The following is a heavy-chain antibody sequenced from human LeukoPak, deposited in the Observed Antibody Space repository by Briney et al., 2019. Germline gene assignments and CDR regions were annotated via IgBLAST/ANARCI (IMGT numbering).Heavy chain of an antibody. CDR1: GGSISSGSSY. V-gene: IGHV4-61*02. Sequence: PSQTLSLTCTVSGGSISSGSSYWSWIRQPAGKGPEWIGRIYTSGSTNYNPSLKSRVTISVDTSKNLFSLKLSSVTAADTAVYYCASLHDGYCSSTSCSNRFDPWGQGTLVTVSS. J-gene: IGHJ5*02. CDR2: IYTSGST. D-gene: IGHD2-2*01. CDR3: ASLHDGYCSSTSCSNRFDP.